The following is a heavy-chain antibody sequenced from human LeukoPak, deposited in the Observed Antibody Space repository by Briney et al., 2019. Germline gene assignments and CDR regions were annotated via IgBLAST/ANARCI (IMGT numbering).Heavy chain of an antibody. J-gene: IGHJ4*02. V-gene: IGHV4-59*08. CDR3: ARXHPHSSSWYFVFDY. CDR1: GXXIXSYY. CDR2: IYYSGST. D-gene: IGHD6-13*01. Sequence: PSETLSLTCTVSGXXIXSYYWSWXXXPXGXXXXXXGYIYYSGSTNYNPSLKSRVTISVDTSKNQFSLKLSSVTAADTAVYYCARXHPHSSSWYFVFDYWGQGTLVTVSS.